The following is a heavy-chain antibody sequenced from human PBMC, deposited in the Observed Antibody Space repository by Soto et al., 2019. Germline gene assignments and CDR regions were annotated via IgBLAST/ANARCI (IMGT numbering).Heavy chain of an antibody. Sequence: QVQLVESGGGVVQPGRSLRLSCAASGFTFSSYGMHWVRQAPGKGLEWVAVIWYDGSNKYYADSVKGRFPISRDNSKNTLYLQMNSLRAEDTAVYYCARDRRGRYFDWLPYYMDVWGKGTTVTVSS. V-gene: IGHV3-33*01. CDR1: GFTFSSYG. D-gene: IGHD3-9*01. CDR2: IWYDGSNK. CDR3: ARDRRGRYFDWLPYYMDV. J-gene: IGHJ6*03.